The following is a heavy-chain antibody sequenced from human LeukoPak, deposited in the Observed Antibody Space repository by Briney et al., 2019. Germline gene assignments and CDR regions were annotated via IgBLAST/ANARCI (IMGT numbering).Heavy chain of an antibody. CDR2: ISSSGRTI. V-gene: IGHV3-48*02. CDR1: GFTHSHYN. J-gene: IGHJ4*02. Sequence: GGSLSLSCAPSGFTHSHYNMNWVRQAPGKGLEWVSYISSSGRTIHYADSVKGRFTISRDNAKNSLYLQMNSLRDEDTAVYYCVTDLIVTNHWGPGTLFSVPS. CDR3: VTDLIVTNH. D-gene: IGHD5-18*01.